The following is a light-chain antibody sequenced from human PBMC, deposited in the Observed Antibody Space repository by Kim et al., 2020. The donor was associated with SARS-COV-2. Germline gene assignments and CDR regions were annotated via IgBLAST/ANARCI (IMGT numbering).Light chain of an antibody. CDR3: QQYFSIST. J-gene: IGKJ5*01. Sequence: RATINCKSSQSVLYTSNNKIYLAWYQKKPGQPPKLLIYWASTREAGVPDRFSGSGSGTDFTLTINTLQAEDVAVYYCQQYFSISTFGQGTRLEIK. CDR2: WAS. CDR1: QSVLYTSNNKIY. V-gene: IGKV4-1*01.